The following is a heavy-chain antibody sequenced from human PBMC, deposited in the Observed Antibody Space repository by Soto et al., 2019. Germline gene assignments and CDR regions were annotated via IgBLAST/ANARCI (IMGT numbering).Heavy chain of an antibody. CDR3: AKAISGYYAPSDY. Sequence: EVQLLESGGGLVQPRGSLRLSCAASGFTFSTFAMSWVRQAPGKGLEWVSVISDSGGSTYYADSVKGRFTISRDNSKSALYLQMNSLRGDDTAIYYCAKAISGYYAPSDYWGQGTQVTVSS. CDR2: ISDSGGST. D-gene: IGHD3-22*01. CDR1: GFTFSTFA. J-gene: IGHJ4*02. V-gene: IGHV3-23*01.